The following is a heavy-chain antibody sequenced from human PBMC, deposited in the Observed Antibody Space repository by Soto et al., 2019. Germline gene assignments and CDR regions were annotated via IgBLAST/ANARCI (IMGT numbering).Heavy chain of an antibody. D-gene: IGHD6-13*01. J-gene: IGHJ6*02. CDR1: GFTFSDYY. Sequence: QVQLVESGGGLVKPGGSLRLSCAASGFTFSDYYMSWIRQAPGKGLEWVSYISSSSSYTNYADSVKGRFTISRDNAKNSLYLQMNSLRAEDTAVYYCATSIAAALDYYYGMDVWGQGTTVTVSS. CDR2: ISSSSSYT. V-gene: IGHV3-11*06. CDR3: ATSIAAALDYYYGMDV.